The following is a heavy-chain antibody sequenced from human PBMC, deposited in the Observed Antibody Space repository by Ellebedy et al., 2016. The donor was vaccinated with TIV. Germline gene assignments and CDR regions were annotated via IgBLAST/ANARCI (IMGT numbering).Heavy chain of an antibody. Sequence: PGGSLRLSCAASGATLDRSTMTWVRQPPGKGLEWVSVISGSGGTTYYADSVKGRFIVSRDNSKNILYLEMTSLRSDDTAVYFCAARRSGADHGDPFDFWGQGTLVTVTS. V-gene: IGHV3-23*01. D-gene: IGHD2-15*01. CDR3: AARRSGADHGDPFDF. J-gene: IGHJ3*01. CDR2: ISGSGGTT. CDR1: GATLDRST.